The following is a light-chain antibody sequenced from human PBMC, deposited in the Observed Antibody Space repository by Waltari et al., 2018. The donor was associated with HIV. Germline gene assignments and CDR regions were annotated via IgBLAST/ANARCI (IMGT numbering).Light chain of an antibody. CDR3: QQFYTTPVT. CDR1: QSILYNSNNKSY. V-gene: IGKV4-1*01. Sequence: DIVMTQSPDSLAVSLGERATINCQSSQSILYNSNNKSYLAWYQQKPGQPPKLLIYWASTRESGVPDRFSGSGSGTDFTLTISSLQAEDVAVYYCQQFYTTPVTFGQGTRLEIK. J-gene: IGKJ5*01. CDR2: WAS.